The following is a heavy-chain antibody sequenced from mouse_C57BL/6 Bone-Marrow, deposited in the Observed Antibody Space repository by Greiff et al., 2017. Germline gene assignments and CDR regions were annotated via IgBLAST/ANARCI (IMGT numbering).Heavy chain of an antibody. CDR3: AWGYLYAMDY. D-gene: IGHD2-2*01. J-gene: IGHJ4*01. V-gene: IGHV1-81*01. CDR2: IYPRSGNT. CDR1: GYTFTSYG. Sequence: QVQLKQSGAELARPGASVKLSCKASGYTFTSYGISWVKQRTGQGLEWIGEIYPRSGNTYYNEKFKGKATLTADKSSSTAYMQLSSLTSEDSAVYYCAWGYLYAMDYWGQGTSVTVSS.